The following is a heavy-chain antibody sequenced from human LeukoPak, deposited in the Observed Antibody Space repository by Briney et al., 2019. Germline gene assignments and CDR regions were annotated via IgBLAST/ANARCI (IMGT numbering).Heavy chain of an antibody. Sequence: ASVKVSCKASGYTFTDYYLHWVRQAPGQGLEWMGIINPSGGSTSYAQKFQGRVTMTRDTSTSTVYMELSSLRSEDTAVYYCASLVGATTDWYFDLWGRGTLVTVSS. D-gene: IGHD1-26*01. J-gene: IGHJ2*01. CDR3: ASLVGATTDWYFDL. CDR2: INPSGGST. CDR1: GYTFTDYY. V-gene: IGHV1-46*01.